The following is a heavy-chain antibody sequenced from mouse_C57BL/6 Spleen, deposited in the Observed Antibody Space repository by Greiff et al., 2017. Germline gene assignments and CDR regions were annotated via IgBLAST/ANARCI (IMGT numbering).Heavy chain of an antibody. D-gene: IGHD1-1*01. CDR1: GYTFTSYW. CDR3: ASPLLLRSPFAY. V-gene: IGHV1-50*01. CDR2: IDPSDSYT. Sequence: VQLQQPGAELVKPGASVKLSCKASGYTFTSYWMQWVKQRPGQGLEWIGEIDPSDSYTNYNQKFKGKATLTVDTSSSTAYMQLSSLTSEDSAVYYCASPLLLRSPFAYWGQGTLVTVSA. J-gene: IGHJ3*01.